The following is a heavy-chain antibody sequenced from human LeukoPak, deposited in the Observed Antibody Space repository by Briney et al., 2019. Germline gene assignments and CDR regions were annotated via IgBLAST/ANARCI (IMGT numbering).Heavy chain of an antibody. CDR2: IKYDGSES. D-gene: IGHD2-2*02. V-gene: IGHV3-7*01. CDR1: GFTFNSHW. CDR3: VRGWGHCTIISCDTGGDAFDM. J-gene: IGHJ3*02. Sequence: PGGSLRLSCAASGFTFNSHWMSWVRQAPGKGPEWVANIKYDGSESNYLDSVRGRLTISRDNVKKPLYLQMNSLRAEDTSIYYCVRGWGHCTIISCDTGGDAFDMWGLGTMVTVSS.